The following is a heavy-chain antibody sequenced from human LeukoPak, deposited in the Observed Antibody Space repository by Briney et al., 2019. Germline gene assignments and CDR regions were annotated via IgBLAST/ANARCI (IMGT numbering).Heavy chain of an antibody. Sequence: GGSLRLSCAASGFTFSSYAMSWVRQAPGKGLEWVSAISGSGGSTYYADSVKGRFTISRDNSKNTLYLQMNSLRAEDTAVYYCAKDPFAQYSSGWGHAFDIWGQGTMVTVSS. V-gene: IGHV3-23*01. CDR3: AKDPFAQYSSGWGHAFDI. D-gene: IGHD6-19*01. CDR2: ISGSGGST. J-gene: IGHJ3*02. CDR1: GFTFSSYA.